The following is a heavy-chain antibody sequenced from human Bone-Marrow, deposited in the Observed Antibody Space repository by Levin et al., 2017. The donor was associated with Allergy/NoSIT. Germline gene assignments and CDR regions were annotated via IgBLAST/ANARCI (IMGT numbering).Heavy chain of an antibody. CDR2: IASNGNT. D-gene: IGHD1-26*01. CDR1: GFTVSNNY. CDR3: ARDPGVRGNYYWYFDL. J-gene: IGHJ2*01. V-gene: IGHV3-53*01. Sequence: PGGSLRLSCAASGFTVSNNYMSWVRQAPGKGLEWVSVIASNGNTNYAESVKGRFTISRDNSKNTLYLQMNSLRAEDTAVYYCARDPGVRGNYYWYFDLWGRGTLVTVSS.